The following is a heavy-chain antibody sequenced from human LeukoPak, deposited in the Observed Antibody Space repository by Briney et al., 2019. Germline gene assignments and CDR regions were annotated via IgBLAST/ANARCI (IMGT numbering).Heavy chain of an antibody. CDR1: GFTFSAYS. D-gene: IGHD5-18*01. J-gene: IGHJ4*02. V-gene: IGHV3-64*01. CDR2: ISSNGEST. Sequence: GSLRLTCGASGFTFSAYSMHWVRQAPGEGLEYVSAISSNGESTNYANSVKDRFTISRDNAKNTLYLQMNSLRAEDTAVYYCARVGYSYGYEYWGQGTLVTVSS. CDR3: ARVGYSYGYEY.